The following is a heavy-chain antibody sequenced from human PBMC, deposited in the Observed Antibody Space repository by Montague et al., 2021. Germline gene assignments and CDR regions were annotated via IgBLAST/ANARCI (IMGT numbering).Heavy chain of an antibody. D-gene: IGHD5-24*01. CDR3: ASSSGGRWPQAYFDY. V-gene: IGHV4-39*01. Sequence: SETLSLTCTVSGGSISSSSYYWGWIRQPPGKGLEWIGSIYYSGSTYYNPSLKSRVTISVDTSKNQFSLTLSSVTAADTAVYYCASSSGGRWPQAYFDYWGQGTLVTVSS. CDR1: GGSISSSSYY. J-gene: IGHJ4*02. CDR2: IYYSGST.